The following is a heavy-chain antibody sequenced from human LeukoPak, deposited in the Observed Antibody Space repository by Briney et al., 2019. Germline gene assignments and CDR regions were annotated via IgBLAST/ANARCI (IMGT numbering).Heavy chain of an antibody. Sequence: ASVKVSCKTSGYSFTDYYMRWVRQAPGQGLEWMGWINPNSGGTSSGQKFQGRVTMTRDTSITTVYMEVSWLTSDDTAIYYCARADRLDGGPYLIGPWGQGTLVTVSS. V-gene: IGHV1-2*02. CDR2: INPNSGGT. D-gene: IGHD2-21*01. J-gene: IGHJ5*02. CDR3: ARADRLDGGPYLIGP. CDR1: GYSFTDYY.